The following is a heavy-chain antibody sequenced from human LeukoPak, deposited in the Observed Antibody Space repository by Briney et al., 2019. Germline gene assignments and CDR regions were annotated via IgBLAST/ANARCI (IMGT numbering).Heavy chain of an antibody. D-gene: IGHD2/OR15-2a*01. J-gene: IGHJ4*02. CDR2: ISDSGGST. CDR1: GITLNNYG. Sequence: HPGGSLRLSCAVSGITLNNYGMTWVRQAPGKGLEWVAGISDSGGSTKYADSVKGRFTISRDNPKNTLYLQMNSLRAEDTAVYYCVKMGSFRFDYWGQGTLVTVSS. V-gene: IGHV3-23*01. CDR3: VKMGSFRFDY.